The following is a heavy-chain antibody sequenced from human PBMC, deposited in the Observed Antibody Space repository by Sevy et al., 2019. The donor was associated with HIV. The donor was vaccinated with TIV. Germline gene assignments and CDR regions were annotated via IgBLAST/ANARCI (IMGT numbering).Heavy chain of an antibody. J-gene: IGHJ4*02. CDR2: INSDGSKT. CDR1: GFTFSSYW. Sequence: GGSLRLSCAASGFTFSSYWMHWVRHAPGKGLVWVSHINSDGSKTGYADSVKGRFTISRDNAKNTLYLQMNSLRAEDTAVYYCARDKSATAVDYWGQGTLVTVS. D-gene: IGHD6-25*01. V-gene: IGHV3-74*01. CDR3: ARDKSATAVDY.